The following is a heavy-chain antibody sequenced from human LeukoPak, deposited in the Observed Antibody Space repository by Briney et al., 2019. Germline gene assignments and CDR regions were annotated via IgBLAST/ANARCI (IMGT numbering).Heavy chain of an antibody. CDR1: GFTFSSYG. D-gene: IGHD2-2*01. CDR3: ARDPSSTMDV. V-gene: IGHV3-33*01. CDR2: ISYDGTYK. Sequence: GGSLRLSCATSGFTFSSYGIHWVRQAPGKGLEWVAAISYDGTYKYYADSLKGRFTISRDDSKNTLYLEMNSLSAEDTAVYYCARDPSSTMDVWGQGTTVTVSS. J-gene: IGHJ6*02.